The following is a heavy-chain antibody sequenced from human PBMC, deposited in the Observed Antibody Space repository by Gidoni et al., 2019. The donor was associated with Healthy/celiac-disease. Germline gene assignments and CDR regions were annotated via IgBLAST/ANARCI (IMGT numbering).Heavy chain of an antibody. CDR2: FDPEDGET. D-gene: IGHD6-19*01. Sequence: EWMGGFDPEDGETIYAQKFQGRVTMTEDTSTDTAYMELSSLRSEDTAVYYCATMWGSGWYGDEYYFDYWGQGTLVTVSS. V-gene: IGHV1-24*01. CDR3: ATMWGSGWYGDEYYFDY. J-gene: IGHJ4*02.